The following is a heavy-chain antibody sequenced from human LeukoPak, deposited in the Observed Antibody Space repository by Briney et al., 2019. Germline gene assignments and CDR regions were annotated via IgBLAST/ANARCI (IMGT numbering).Heavy chain of an antibody. V-gene: IGHV4-59*01. Sequence: SETLSLTCTVSGGSISSYYWSWIRQPPGKGLEWIGYIYYSGSTNYNPSLMSRVTISVDTSKNQFSLKLSSVTAADTAVYYCAREGRIITMVRGVNTYYFDYWGQGTLVTVSS. CDR3: AREGRIITMVRGVNTYYFDY. CDR1: GGSISSYY. CDR2: IYYSGST. J-gene: IGHJ4*02. D-gene: IGHD3-10*01.